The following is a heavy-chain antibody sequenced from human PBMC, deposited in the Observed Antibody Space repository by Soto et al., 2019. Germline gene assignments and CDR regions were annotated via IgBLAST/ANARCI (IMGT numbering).Heavy chain of an antibody. CDR2: MNPNRGNT. CDR1: GYTFSSND. Sequence: ASVKVSCKASGYTFSSNDINWVRQAPGQGLEWMGWMNPNRGNTDYAQKFRGRVTMTTNTSISTAYMELSSLRSEDTAVYYCASSHCGGDCYSYYYYGMDVWGQGTTVTVSS. D-gene: IGHD2-21*02. CDR3: ASSHCGGDCYSYYYYGMDV. V-gene: IGHV1-8*01. J-gene: IGHJ6*02.